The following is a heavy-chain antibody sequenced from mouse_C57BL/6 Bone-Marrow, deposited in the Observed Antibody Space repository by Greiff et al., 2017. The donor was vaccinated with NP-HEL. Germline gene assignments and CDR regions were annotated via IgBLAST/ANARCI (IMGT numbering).Heavy chain of an antibody. Sequence: VQLQQPGAELVKPGASVKLSCKASGYTFTSYWMQWVKQRPGQGLEWIGEIDPSDSYTNYNQKFKGKATLTVDTSSSTAYMQLSSLTSEDSAVYYCARGYGSIDYWGQGTTLTVSS. J-gene: IGHJ2*01. V-gene: IGHV1-50*01. D-gene: IGHD1-1*01. CDR2: IDPSDSYT. CDR1: GYTFTSYW. CDR3: ARGYGSIDY.